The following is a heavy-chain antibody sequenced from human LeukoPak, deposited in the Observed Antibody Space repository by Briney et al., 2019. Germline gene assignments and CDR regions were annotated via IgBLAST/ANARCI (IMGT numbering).Heavy chain of an antibody. CDR3: AKDKDTPATAQPQRGYFES. Sequence: GGSLRLSCAASGFTFSTYGMNWVRQAPGKGLEWVAAISYDGSYQYYADSVKGRFTISRDNSKNTLDLQMNSLRVEDTAVYFCAKDKDTPATAQPQRGYFESWGQGTLVTVSS. CDR2: ISYDGSYQ. V-gene: IGHV3-30*18. D-gene: IGHD2-15*01. J-gene: IGHJ4*02. CDR1: GFTFSTYG.